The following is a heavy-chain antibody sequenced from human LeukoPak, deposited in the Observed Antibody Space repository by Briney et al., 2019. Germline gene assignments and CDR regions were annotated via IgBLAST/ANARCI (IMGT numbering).Heavy chain of an antibody. J-gene: IGHJ2*01. CDR3: ARVYYSNSYDYWYFDL. Sequence: SETLSLTCTVSGGSISSYYWSWIRQPPGKGLEWIGYIFYSGSTNYNPSLKSRVTISVDTSTNQFSLKLSSVTAADTAVYYCARVYYSNSYDYWYFDLWGRGTLVTVSS. CDR2: IFYSGST. V-gene: IGHV4-59*01. D-gene: IGHD6-13*01. CDR1: GGSISSYY.